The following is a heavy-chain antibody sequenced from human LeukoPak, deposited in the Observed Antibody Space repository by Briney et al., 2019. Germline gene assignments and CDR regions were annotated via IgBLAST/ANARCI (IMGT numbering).Heavy chain of an antibody. Sequence: SETLSLTCSVSGGSISSYYWSWIRQPPGTGLEWIGYIYYSGSTNYNPSLKSRVTISVDTSKNQFSLRLSSVTAADTAVYYCARVTGYIVEDYFDYWGQGTLVTVSS. D-gene: IGHD3-22*01. V-gene: IGHV4-59*01. CDR2: IYYSGST. J-gene: IGHJ4*02. CDR3: ARVTGYIVEDYFDY. CDR1: GGSISSYY.